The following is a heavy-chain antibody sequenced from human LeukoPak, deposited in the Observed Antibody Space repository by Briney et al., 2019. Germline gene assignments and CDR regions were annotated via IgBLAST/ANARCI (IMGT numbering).Heavy chain of an antibody. CDR1: GFPFSAYD. D-gene: IGHD5-18*01. CDR3: ARSARRGYSYGLSLNLDY. Sequence: PGGSLRLSCAASGFPFSAYDMQWVRQAPGKGLVWVSRINSDGSSTSYADSVKGRFTISRDNAKNTLYLQMNSLRAEDTAVYYCARSARRGYSYGLSLNLDYWGQGTLVTVSS. CDR2: INSDGSST. V-gene: IGHV3-74*01. J-gene: IGHJ4*02.